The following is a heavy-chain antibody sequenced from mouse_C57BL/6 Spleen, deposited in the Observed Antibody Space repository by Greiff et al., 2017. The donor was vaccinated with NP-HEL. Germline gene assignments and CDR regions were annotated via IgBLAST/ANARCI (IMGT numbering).Heavy chain of an antibody. CDR3: ARGRWSFDY. D-gene: IGHD1-1*02. J-gene: IGHJ2*01. V-gene: IGHV5-4*03. Sequence: EVKLVESGGGLVKPGGSLTLSCAASGFTFSSYAMSWVRQTPEKRLEWVATISDGGSYTYYPDNVKGRFTISRDNAKNNLYLQMSHLKSEDTAMYYCARGRWSFDYWGQGTTLTVSS. CDR2: ISDGGSYT. CDR1: GFTFSSYA.